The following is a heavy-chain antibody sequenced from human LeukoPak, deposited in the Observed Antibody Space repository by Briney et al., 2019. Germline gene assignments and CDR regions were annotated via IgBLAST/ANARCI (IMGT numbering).Heavy chain of an antibody. V-gene: IGHV1-69*05. D-gene: IGHD3-22*01. CDR3: AAAGTYYYDSSGYRDY. CDR1: GGTFSSYA. CDR2: IIPIFGTA. J-gene: IGHJ4*02. Sequence: SVKVSCKASGGTFSSYAIRWVRQAPGQGLEWMGRIIPIFGTANYAQKFQGRVTITTDESTSTAYMELSSLRSEDTAVYYCAAAGTYYYDSSGYRDYWGQGTLVTVSS.